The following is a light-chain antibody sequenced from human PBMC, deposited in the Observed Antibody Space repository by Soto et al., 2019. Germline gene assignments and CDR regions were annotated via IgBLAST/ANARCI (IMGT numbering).Light chain of an antibody. CDR2: AAS. J-gene: IGKJ5*01. Sequence: DIQMTQSPSSLSASVGDGVTITCRASQSISTSLNWYRHKPGTAPKLLIYAASTLQSGVPSWFSGSGSGTDFTLTISSLQPEDFATYYCQQGYSTPFTFGQGTRLEIK. CDR3: QQGYSTPFT. CDR1: QSISTS. V-gene: IGKV1-39*01.